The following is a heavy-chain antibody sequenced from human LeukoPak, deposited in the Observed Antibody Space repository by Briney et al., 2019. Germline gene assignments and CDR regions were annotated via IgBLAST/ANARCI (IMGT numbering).Heavy chain of an antibody. CDR3: ARAPPTVKTHTTRELLY. CDR1: GYTFTGYY. CDR2: INTNSGDT. Sequence: ASVKVSCKASGYTFTGYYMHWVRQAPGQGLGWMGWINTNSGDTNYAQKFQGRVTMTRDTSISTAYMELTRLRSDDTAVYYCARAPPTVKTHTTRELLYWGQGTLVTVSS. D-gene: IGHD1-26*01. V-gene: IGHV1-2*02. J-gene: IGHJ4*02.